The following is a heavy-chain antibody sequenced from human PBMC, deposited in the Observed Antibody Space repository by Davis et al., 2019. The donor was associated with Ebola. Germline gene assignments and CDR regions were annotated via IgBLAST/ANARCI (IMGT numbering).Heavy chain of an antibody. J-gene: IGHJ4*02. Sequence: ASVKVSCKASGYTFTSYYMHWVRQAPGQGLEWMGIINPSGGSTSYAQKFQGRVTMTRDTSTSTVYMELSSLRSEDTAVYYCARDFVRARGSYESDYWGQGTLVTVSS. CDR2: INPSGGST. CDR3: ARDFVRARGSYESDY. V-gene: IGHV1-46*01. D-gene: IGHD3-16*01. CDR1: GYTFTSYY.